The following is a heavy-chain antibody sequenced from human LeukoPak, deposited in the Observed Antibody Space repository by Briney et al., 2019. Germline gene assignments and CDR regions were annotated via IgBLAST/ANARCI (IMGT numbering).Heavy chain of an antibody. V-gene: IGHV3-23*01. J-gene: IGHJ3*01. CDR3: VKDIQLST. CDR1: GFTFNNYA. Sequence: GGSLRLSCAASGFTFNNYAMSWVRQAPGKGLEWVSSISAGGGVTYYADSVKGRFTISRDNFNHTLSLQMNSLRVEDTAIYYCVKDIQLSTWGLGTMVTVSS. D-gene: IGHD5-24*01. CDR2: ISAGGGVT.